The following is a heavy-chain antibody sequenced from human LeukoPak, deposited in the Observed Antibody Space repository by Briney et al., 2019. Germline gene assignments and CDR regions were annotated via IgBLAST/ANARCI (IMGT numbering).Heavy chain of an antibody. CDR2: INHSGST. CDR3: ARAHITIFGVVRYFDY. Sequence: PSETLSLTCAVYGGSFSGYYWSWIRQPPGKGLEWIGEINHSGSTNYNPSLKSRVTISVDTSKNQFSLKLSSVTAADTAVYYCARAHITIFGVVRYFDYWGQGTLVTVSS. V-gene: IGHV4-34*01. CDR1: GGSFSGYY. D-gene: IGHD3-3*01. J-gene: IGHJ4*02.